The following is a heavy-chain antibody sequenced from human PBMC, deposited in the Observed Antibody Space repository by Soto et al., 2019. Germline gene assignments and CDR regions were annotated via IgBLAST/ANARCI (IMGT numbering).Heavy chain of an antibody. D-gene: IGHD6-19*01. Sequence: QVQLVQSGAEVKKPGASVKVSCKASGYTFTSYDINWVRQATGQGLEWMGWMNPNRGNTGYAQKFQGRVTMTRNTSISTAYMELSSLRSEDTAVYYCARVVGSGWYQGENYYYYGMDVWGQGTTVTVSS. CDR2: MNPNRGNT. J-gene: IGHJ6*02. V-gene: IGHV1-8*01. CDR1: GYTFTSYD. CDR3: ARVVGSGWYQGENYYYYGMDV.